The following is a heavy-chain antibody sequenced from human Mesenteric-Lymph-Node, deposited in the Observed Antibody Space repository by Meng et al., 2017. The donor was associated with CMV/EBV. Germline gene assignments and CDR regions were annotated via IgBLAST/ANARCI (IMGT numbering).Heavy chain of an antibody. Sequence: ASVKVSCKASGYTFIGYYIHWVRQAPGQGLEWMGWINPNTGGTNYAQKFQGRVTMTRDTSISTAYMDLSRLRSDDTAVYYCVREWGYSSGWYGGTGWFDPWGQGTLVTVSS. CDR2: INPNTGGT. V-gene: IGHV1-2*02. CDR3: VREWGYSSGWYGGTGWFDP. CDR1: GYTFIGYY. D-gene: IGHD6-19*01. J-gene: IGHJ5*02.